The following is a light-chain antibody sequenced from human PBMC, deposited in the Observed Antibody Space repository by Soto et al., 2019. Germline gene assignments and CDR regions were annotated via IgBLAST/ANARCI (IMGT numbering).Light chain of an antibody. J-gene: IGKJ4*01. CDR1: QSVGSH. CDR2: DAS. Sequence: EIVVTQSPATLSLSPGERATLSCRVGQSVGSHLTWYQQKPGQAPRLLIYDASNRATGIPARFSGSGSGTDFTLTISSLEPEAFAVYYCQQRTNWRLTFGGGTKVEIK. CDR3: QQRTNWRLT. V-gene: IGKV3-11*01.